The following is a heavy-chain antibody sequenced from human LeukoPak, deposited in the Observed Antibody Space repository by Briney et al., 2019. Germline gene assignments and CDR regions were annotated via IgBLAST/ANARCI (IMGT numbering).Heavy chain of an antibody. V-gene: IGHV3-23*01. CDR3: AKSDISAAGTFDS. J-gene: IGHJ4*02. CDR1: GFTFSNYA. Sequence: PGGSLRLSCAASGFTFSNYAMTWVRQAPGKGLEWVSVIFGSGGSTYYADSVKGRFTISRDNSKNTLYLQMNSLRAEDTAVYYCAKSDISAAGTFDSWGQGTLVTVSS. CDR2: IFGSGGST. D-gene: IGHD6-13*01.